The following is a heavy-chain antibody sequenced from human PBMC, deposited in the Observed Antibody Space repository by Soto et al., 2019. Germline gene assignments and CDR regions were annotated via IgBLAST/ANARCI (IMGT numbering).Heavy chain of an antibody. V-gene: IGHV1-18*01. CDR3: ARTTSSGWYDLMDY. J-gene: IGHJ4*02. CDR1: GGTFTSYG. Sequence: ASVKVSCKASGGTFTSYGISWVRQAPGQGLEWMGWISAYNGNTNYAQKLQGRVTMTTDTCTSTAYMELRSLRSDDTAVYYCARTTSSGWYDLMDYWGQGTLVTVSS. D-gene: IGHD6-19*01. CDR2: ISAYNGNT.